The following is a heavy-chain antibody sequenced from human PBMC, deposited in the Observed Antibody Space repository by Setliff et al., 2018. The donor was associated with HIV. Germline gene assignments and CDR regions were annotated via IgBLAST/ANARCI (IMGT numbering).Heavy chain of an antibody. CDR3: ARAPANPLIRKLIRLYFYFDI. Sequence: ASVKVSCKASGDTFTDSYIHWMRQAPGQGLEWMGWINPNYGDTIYAQNFQGRVTMTRDTSISTAYMQLNNLTSDDAAEYYCARAPANPLIRKLIRLYFYFDIWGRGTLVTVSS. CDR1: GDTFTDSY. J-gene: IGHJ2*01. CDR2: INPNYGDT. V-gene: IGHV1-2*02. D-gene: IGHD1-26*01.